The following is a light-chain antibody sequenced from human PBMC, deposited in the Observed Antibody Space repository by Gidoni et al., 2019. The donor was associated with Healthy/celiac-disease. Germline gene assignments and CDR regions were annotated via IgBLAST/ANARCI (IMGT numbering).Light chain of an antibody. CDR3: QQSYSTPRT. CDR1: QSISSY. Sequence: DSQMTQSPSSLSASGGDRVTITGRASQSISSYLNWYQQKPGKAPKLLIYAASSLQSGVPSRFSGSGSGTDFTLTISSLQPEDFATYYCQQSYSTPRTFGQGTQLEIK. CDR2: AAS. J-gene: IGKJ2*01. V-gene: IGKV1-39*01.